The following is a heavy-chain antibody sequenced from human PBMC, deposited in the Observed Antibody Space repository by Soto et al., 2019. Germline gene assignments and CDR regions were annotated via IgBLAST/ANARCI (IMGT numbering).Heavy chain of an antibody. CDR3: ARHGKSYCGGDCYPQLFDY. V-gene: IGHV4-59*08. CDR1: GGSISSYY. Sequence: SETLSLTCTASGGSISSYYWSWIRQPPGKGLEWIGYIYYSGSTNYNPSLKSRVTISVDTSKNQFSLKLSSVTAADTAVYYCARHGKSYCGGDCYPQLFDYWGQGTLVTSPQ. J-gene: IGHJ4*02. CDR2: IYYSGST. D-gene: IGHD2-21*02.